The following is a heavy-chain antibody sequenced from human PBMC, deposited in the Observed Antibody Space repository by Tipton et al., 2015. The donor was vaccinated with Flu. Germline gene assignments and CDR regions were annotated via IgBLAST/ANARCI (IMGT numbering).Heavy chain of an antibody. Sequence: SLRLSCAVSGFTFSSYSMNWVRQAPGKGLEWVSSISSSSSYIYYADSVKGRFTISRNNAKNSLYLQMNSLRAEDTAVYYCARVYCSGGSCTVDYWGQGTLVTVSS. D-gene: IGHD2-15*01. CDR2: ISSSSSYI. J-gene: IGHJ4*02. CDR1: GFTFSSYS. V-gene: IGHV3-21*01. CDR3: ARVYCSGGSCTVDY.